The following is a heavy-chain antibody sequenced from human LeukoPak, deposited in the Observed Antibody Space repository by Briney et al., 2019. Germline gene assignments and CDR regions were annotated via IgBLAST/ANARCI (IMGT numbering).Heavy chain of an antibody. CDR2: ISDSGGST. CDR1: GFTFNNYA. J-gene: IGHJ5*02. V-gene: IGHV3-23*01. CDR3: AKGDGYNYDNWFDP. Sequence: PGGSLGLSCAASGFTFNNYALSWVRQAPGKGLEWVSAISDSGGSTYYADSVKGRFTISRDNSQNTLYLQMNSLRAEDTAVYYCAKGDGYNYDNWFDPWGQGTLVTVSS. D-gene: IGHD5-24*01.